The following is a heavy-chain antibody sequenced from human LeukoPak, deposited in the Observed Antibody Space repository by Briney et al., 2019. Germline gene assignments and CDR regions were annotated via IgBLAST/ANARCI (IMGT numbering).Heavy chain of an antibody. D-gene: IGHD3-10*01. V-gene: IGHV7-4-1*02. CDR1: GYIFTNYA. CDR3: ARDQDVMVRGDV. CDR2: IKTSTGNP. J-gene: IGHJ3*01. Sequence: ASVKVSCKASGYIFTNYAMNWVRQAPGQGLEWMGYIKTSTGNPTYAQGFTGRFVFSLDTSVSTAYLQINNLKTEDTAVYYCARDQDVMVRGDVWGQGTMVTVSS.